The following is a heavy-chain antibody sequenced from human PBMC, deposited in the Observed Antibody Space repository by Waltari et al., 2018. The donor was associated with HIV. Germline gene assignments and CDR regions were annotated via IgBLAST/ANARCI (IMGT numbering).Heavy chain of an antibody. V-gene: IGHV3-30*18. CDR1: GLTFSSYG. CDR2: ISYDGSNK. D-gene: IGHD6-6*01. Sequence: QVQLVESGGGVVQPGRSLRLSCAASGLTFSSYGIPWVRQVPGKGLEWVAVISYDGSNKYYADSVKGRFTISRDNSKNTLYLQMNTLRAEDTAVYYCAKGARVILGWFDPWGQGTLVTVSS. CDR3: AKGARVILGWFDP. J-gene: IGHJ5*02.